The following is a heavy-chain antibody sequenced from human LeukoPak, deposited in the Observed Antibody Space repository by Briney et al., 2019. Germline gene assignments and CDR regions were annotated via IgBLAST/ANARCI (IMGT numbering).Heavy chain of an antibody. CDR3: VRGVGNFRYYFDY. J-gene: IGHJ4*02. D-gene: IGHD2/OR15-2a*01. V-gene: IGHV3-21*01. CDR2: IRPSGDNT. Sequence: PGGSLRLSCAASGFTFSSYDMTWVRQAPGRGLEWVSSIRPSGDNTYYADSVKGRFTVSRDNAKNSLYLQMNSLRAEDTAVYYCVRGVGNFRYYFDYWGQGTLVTVSS. CDR1: GFTFSSYD.